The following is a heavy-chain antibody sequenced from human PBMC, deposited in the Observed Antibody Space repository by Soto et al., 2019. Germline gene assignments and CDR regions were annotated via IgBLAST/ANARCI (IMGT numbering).Heavy chain of an antibody. V-gene: IGHV3-9*01. CDR3: KKYLGKFGPASGYDFRGFDY. CDR2: ISWNSGSI. D-gene: IGHD5-12*01. Sequence: GGSLRLSCAASGFTFDDYAMHWVRQAPGKGLEWVSGISWNSGSIGYADSVKGRFTISRDNAKNSLYLQMNSLRAEDGSFYAWKKYLGKFGPASGYDFRGFDYWGQEPWSPSPQ. CDR1: GFTFDDYA. J-gene: IGHJ4*01.